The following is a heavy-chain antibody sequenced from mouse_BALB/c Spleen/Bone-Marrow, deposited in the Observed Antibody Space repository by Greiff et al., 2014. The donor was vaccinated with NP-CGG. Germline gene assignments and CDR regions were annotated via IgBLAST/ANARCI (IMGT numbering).Heavy chain of an antibody. J-gene: IGHJ2*01. CDR3: VRDYYGP. Sequence: EVMLVESGPSLVKPSQTLSLTYSVTGDSITSGYWNWIRKFPGNKLEYMGYINYSGGTYYNPSLKSRISITRDTSKNQYYLQLNSVTTEDTATYYCVRDYYGPWGQGTTLTVSS. V-gene: IGHV3-8*02. D-gene: IGHD1-2*01. CDR2: INYSGGT. CDR1: GDSITSGY.